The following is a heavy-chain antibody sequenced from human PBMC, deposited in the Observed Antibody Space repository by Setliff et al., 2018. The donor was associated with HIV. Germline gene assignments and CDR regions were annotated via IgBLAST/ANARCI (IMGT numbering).Heavy chain of an antibody. CDR3: ARHNCGTTACYGVVV. V-gene: IGHV4-59*01. J-gene: IGHJ3*01. Sequence: SETLSLTCTVSGGSISTYFWSWVRQTPGKGLEWTGNIHYTGTTHYNPSPKSRVTMSVDTSKNHVSLKLSSVTAADTAVYYCARHNCGTTACYGVVVWGQGTMVTVSS. D-gene: IGHD2-2*01. CDR2: IHYTGTT. CDR1: GGSISTYF.